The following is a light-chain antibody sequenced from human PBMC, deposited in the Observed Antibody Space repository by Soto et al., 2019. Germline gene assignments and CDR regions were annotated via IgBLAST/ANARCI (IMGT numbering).Light chain of an antibody. V-gene: IGKV3-20*01. CDR1: QSVSSTY. CDR3: QQYGDSGWT. Sequence: VLTQSPGTLSLSPRERATLSCRASQSVSSTYFAWYQQKPGQAPRLLIYGTSSRAAGIPARFSGSGSGTDFTLTINRLEPEDFALYYCQQYGDSGWTFGQGTKVDI. J-gene: IGKJ1*01. CDR2: GTS.